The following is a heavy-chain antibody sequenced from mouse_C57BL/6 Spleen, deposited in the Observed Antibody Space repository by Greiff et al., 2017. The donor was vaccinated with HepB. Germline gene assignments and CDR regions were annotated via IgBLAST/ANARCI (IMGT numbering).Heavy chain of an antibody. Sequence: QVQLQQSGAELARPGASVKLSCKASGYTFTSYGISWVKQRTGQGLEWIGEIYPRSGNTYYNEKFKGKATLTADKSSSTAYLELRSLTSEDSAVYFCARWELRLLFAYWGQGTLVTVSA. J-gene: IGHJ3*01. CDR3: ARWELRLLFAY. CDR2: IYPRSGNT. CDR1: GYTFTSYG. V-gene: IGHV1-81*01. D-gene: IGHD3-2*02.